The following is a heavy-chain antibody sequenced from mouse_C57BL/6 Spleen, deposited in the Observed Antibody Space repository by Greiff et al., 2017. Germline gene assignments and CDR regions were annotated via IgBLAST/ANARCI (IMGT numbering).Heavy chain of an antibody. V-gene: IGHV1-55*01. CDR2: IYPGSGST. D-gene: IGHD2-3*01. CDR3: ARGGDYDPLAY. Sequence: QVQLQQPGAELVKPGASVKMSCKASGYTFTSYWITWVKQRPGQGLEWIGDIYPGSGSTNYNEKFKRKATLTVDTSSSTAYMQLSSLTSEDSAVYYCARGGDYDPLAYWGQGTLVTVSA. CDR1: GYTFTSYW. J-gene: IGHJ3*01.